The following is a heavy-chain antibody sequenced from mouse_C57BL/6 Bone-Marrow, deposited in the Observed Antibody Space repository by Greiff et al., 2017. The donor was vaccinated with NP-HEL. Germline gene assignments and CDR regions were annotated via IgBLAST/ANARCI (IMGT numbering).Heavy chain of an antibody. V-gene: IGHV5-6*01. J-gene: IGHJ4*01. CDR3: ARGGAMDY. CDR1: GFTFSSYG. Sequence: EVQVVESGGDLVKPGGSLKLSCAASGFTFSSYGMSWVRQTPDKRLVWVATISSGGSYTYYPDSVKGRFTISRDNAKNTLYLQMSSLKSEDTAMDYCARGGAMDYGGQGTSVTVSS. CDR2: ISSGGSYT.